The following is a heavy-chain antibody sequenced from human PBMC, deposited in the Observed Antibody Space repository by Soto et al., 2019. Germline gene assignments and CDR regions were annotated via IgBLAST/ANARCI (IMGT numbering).Heavy chain of an antibody. CDR3: ARDELGGAYDFWH. V-gene: IGHV3-66*01. D-gene: IGHD3-3*01. Sequence: EVQLVESGGGLVQPGGSLRLSCAASGITVTNCFMTWVRQAPGKGLEWVSVISSAGGTYHADSVKGRFTISRDNYRNTLYLQMNTLRAEDTAVYYCARDELGGAYDFWHGGQGTLVTVSS. CDR1: GITVTNCF. CDR2: ISSAGGT. J-gene: IGHJ4*02.